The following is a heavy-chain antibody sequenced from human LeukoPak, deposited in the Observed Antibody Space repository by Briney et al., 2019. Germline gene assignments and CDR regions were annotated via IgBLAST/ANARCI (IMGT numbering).Heavy chain of an antibody. Sequence: GGSLRLSCAASRFGSTTNEMNRVRQAPGKGLEWVSYIRSSGSTTYYANSVKGRFTISRDNAKNSLYLQMSSLRAEDTAVYYCTRGGNTGYNYNAFDVWGQGTMVTVSS. J-gene: IGHJ3*01. V-gene: IGHV3-48*03. CDR2: IRSSGSTT. CDR3: TRGGNTGYNYNAFDV. D-gene: IGHD3-22*01. CDR1: RFGSTTNE.